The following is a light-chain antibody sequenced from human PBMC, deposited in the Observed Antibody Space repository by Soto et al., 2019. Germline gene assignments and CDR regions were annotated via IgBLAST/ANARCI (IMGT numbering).Light chain of an antibody. J-gene: IGLJ2*01. CDR2: EVS. V-gene: IGLV2-8*01. CDR1: SIDIGYFNY. Sequence: QSALTQPPSASGSPGQSVTISCTGTSIDIGYFNYVSWYQQHPAKAPKLLIYEVSKRPSGVPDRFSGSKSGNTASLTVSWLQADDEADYYCSSYSGSNTLVLFGGGTKVTVL. CDR3: SSYSGSNTLVL.